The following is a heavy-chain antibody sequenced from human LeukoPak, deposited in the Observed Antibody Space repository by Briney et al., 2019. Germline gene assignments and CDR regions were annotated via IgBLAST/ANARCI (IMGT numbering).Heavy chain of an antibody. CDR1: GYTFTSYY. Sequence: ASVKVSCKASGYTFTSYYMHWVRQAPGQGLEWMGIINPSGGSASYAQKFQGRVTMTRDTSTSTVYMELSSLRSEDTAVYHCARDLLKWELLGPRDYYYGMDVWGQGTTVTVSS. J-gene: IGHJ6*02. D-gene: IGHD1-26*01. CDR2: INPSGGSA. CDR3: ARDLLKWELLGPRDYYYGMDV. V-gene: IGHV1-46*01.